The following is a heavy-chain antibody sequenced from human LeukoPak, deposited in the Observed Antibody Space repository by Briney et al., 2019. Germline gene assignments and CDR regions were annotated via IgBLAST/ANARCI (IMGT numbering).Heavy chain of an antibody. CDR3: ARGAYTRSNWFDP. CDR2: IYYSGST. V-gene: IGHV4-39*07. J-gene: IGHJ5*02. D-gene: IGHD1-1*01. Sequence: PSETLSLTCTVSGGSISSSSYYWGWIRQPPGKGLEWIGSIYYSGSTYYNPSLKSRVTISVDTSKNQFSLKLSSVTAADTAVYYCARGAYTRSNWFDPWGQGTLVTVSS. CDR1: GGSISSSSYY.